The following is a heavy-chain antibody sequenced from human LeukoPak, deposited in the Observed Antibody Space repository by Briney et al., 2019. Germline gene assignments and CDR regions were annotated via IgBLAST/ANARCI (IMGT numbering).Heavy chain of an antibody. Sequence: GGSLRLSCAASGFTFSYYGMHWVRQAPGKGLEWVALGRFTISRDTSRNTLYLQMNSLRTDDTAVYYCAKDLVRDRWFGESWGQGTLVTVSS. J-gene: IGHJ5*02. CDR3: AKDLVRDRWFGES. V-gene: IGHV3-30*02. CDR1: GFTFSYYG. D-gene: IGHD3-10*01.